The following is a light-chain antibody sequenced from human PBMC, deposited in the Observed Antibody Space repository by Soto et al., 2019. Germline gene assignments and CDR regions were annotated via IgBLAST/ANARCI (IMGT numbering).Light chain of an antibody. V-gene: IGLV2-14*03. CDR2: DVS. CDR3: CSYVGRNTYV. J-gene: IGLJ1*01. Sequence: QSVLTQPASVSGSPGQSITISCTGTNNDIGNYKYVSWYQQHPGKAPKLIIFDVSKRPSGVPNRFSGSKSGNTASLTISGLRAEDEADYYCCSYVGRNTYVFGTGTKVTVL. CDR1: NNDIGNYKY.